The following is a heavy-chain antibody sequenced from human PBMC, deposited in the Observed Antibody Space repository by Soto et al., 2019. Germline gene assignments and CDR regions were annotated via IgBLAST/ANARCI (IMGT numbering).Heavy chain of an antibody. D-gene: IGHD3-10*01. CDR2: IETDGTST. Sequence: EVQLVESGGGLVQPGGSVRLSCVVSGFTFSNYRMHWVRQAPGKGLVWVSRIETDGTSTTYADSVKGRFTISRDNAKNTLYLQMNGLSDEDTATYYCARDAGGLGYGGQGTLVPVSS. J-gene: IGHJ4*02. CDR1: GFTFSNYR. CDR3: ARDAGGLGY. V-gene: IGHV3-74*01.